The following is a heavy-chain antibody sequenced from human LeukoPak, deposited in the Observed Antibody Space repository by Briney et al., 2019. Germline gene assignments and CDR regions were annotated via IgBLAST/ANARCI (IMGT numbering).Heavy chain of an antibody. CDR1: GFTFDDYG. CDR2: INWNGGST. D-gene: IGHD3-10*02. CDR3: AELGITMIGGV. V-gene: IGHV3-20*04. Sequence: GGSLRLSCAASGFTFDDYGMSWVRQAPGKGLEWVSGINWNGGSTGYADSVKGRFTISRDNAKNSLYLQMNSLRAEDTAVYYCAELGITMIGGVWGKGATVTISS. J-gene: IGHJ6*04.